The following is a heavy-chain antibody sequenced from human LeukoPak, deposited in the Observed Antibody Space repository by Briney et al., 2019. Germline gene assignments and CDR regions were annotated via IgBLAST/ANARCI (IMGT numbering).Heavy chain of an antibody. CDR1: GFTFSSYE. Sequence: GGSLRLSCAASGFTFSSYEMNWVRQAPGKGLEWVPYISSSGSTIYYADSVKGRFTISRDNAKNSLYLQMNSLRAEDTAVYYCARVSDSGGYFIYYFDYWGQGTLVTVSS. CDR2: ISSSGSTI. V-gene: IGHV3-48*03. D-gene: IGHD3-22*01. J-gene: IGHJ4*02. CDR3: ARVSDSGGYFIYYFDY.